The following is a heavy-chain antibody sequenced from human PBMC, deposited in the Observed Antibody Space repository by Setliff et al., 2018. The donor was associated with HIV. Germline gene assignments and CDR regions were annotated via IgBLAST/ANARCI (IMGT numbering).Heavy chain of an antibody. CDR1: GYTFTNYG. Sequence: RASVKVSCKASGYTFTNYGISWVRQAPGQGLEWMGWISAYNGSTNYAQKLQDRVTMTTDTSTSTAYMELRSLRSDDTAVYCCARILVGVDDAFDIWGQGTMVTVSS. J-gene: IGHJ3*02. D-gene: IGHD1-26*01. CDR3: ARILVGVDDAFDI. V-gene: IGHV1-18*01. CDR2: ISAYNGST.